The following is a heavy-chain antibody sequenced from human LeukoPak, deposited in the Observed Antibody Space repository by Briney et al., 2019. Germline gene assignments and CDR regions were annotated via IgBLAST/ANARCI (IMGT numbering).Heavy chain of an antibody. CDR3: ARLAAAAAPFDY. Sequence: GGSLRLSCAASGFTFSSYAMHWVRQAPGKGLEWVAVISYDGSNKYYADSVKGRFTISRDNSKNTLYLQMNSLRAEDTAVYYCARLAAAAAPFDYWGQGTLVTVSS. J-gene: IGHJ4*02. CDR2: ISYDGSNK. D-gene: IGHD6-13*01. V-gene: IGHV3-30*04. CDR1: GFTFSSYA.